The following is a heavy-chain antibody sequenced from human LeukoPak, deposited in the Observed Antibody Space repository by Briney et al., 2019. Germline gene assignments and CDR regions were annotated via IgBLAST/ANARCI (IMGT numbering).Heavy chain of an antibody. D-gene: IGHD6-13*01. CDR1: GFTFSSYA. J-gene: IGHJ4*02. V-gene: IGHV3-23*01. CDR2: IVGSGDRT. Sequence: GGSLRLSCAASGFTFSSYAMSWVRQAPGKGLEWVSTIVGSGDRTYNGDSVKGRFTISRDNSKNTLYLQMNSLRAEDTAVYYCAKHLYSSSWYNFDYWGQGTLVTVSS. CDR3: AKHLYSSSWYNFDY.